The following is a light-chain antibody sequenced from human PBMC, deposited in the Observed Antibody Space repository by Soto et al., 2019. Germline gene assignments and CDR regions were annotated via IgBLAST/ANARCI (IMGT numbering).Light chain of an antibody. J-gene: IGLJ3*02. Sequence: QSALTQPASVSGSPGQSITISCTGTSSDVGGYNYVSWYQHHPGKAPKLMIYEVSNRPSGVSNRFSGSTSGNPASLTISGLQAEDEADCYCSSYTGSSTPVFGGGTKLTVL. CDR2: EVS. CDR3: SSYTGSSTPV. CDR1: SSDVGGYNY. V-gene: IGLV2-14*01.